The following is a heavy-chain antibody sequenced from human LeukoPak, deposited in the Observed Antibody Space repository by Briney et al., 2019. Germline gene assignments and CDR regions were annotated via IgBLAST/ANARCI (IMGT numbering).Heavy chain of an antibody. CDR2: IWYDGSNK. J-gene: IGHJ4*02. D-gene: IGHD3-22*01. CDR1: GLTSSSYG. Sequence: GGSLRLSCAASGLTSSSYGMHWVRQAPGKGLEWVAVIWYDGSNKYYADSVKGRFTISRDNSKNTLYLQMNSLRAEDTAVYYCARAPMIVVVITGEFDYWGQGTLVTVSS. CDR3: ARAPMIVVVITGEFDY. V-gene: IGHV3-33*01.